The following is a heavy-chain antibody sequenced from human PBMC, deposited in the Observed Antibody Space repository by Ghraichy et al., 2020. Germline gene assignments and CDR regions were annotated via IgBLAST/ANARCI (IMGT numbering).Heavy chain of an antibody. CDR2: IYYSGST. Sequence: SENLSLTCTVSGGSISSYYWSWIRQPPGKGLEWIGYIYYSGSTNYNPSLKSRVTISVDTSKNQFSLKLSSVTAADTAVYYCARRLYGGNDYWGQGTLVTVSS. CDR1: GGSISSYY. V-gene: IGHV4-59*08. D-gene: IGHD4-23*01. CDR3: ARRLYGGNDY. J-gene: IGHJ4*02.